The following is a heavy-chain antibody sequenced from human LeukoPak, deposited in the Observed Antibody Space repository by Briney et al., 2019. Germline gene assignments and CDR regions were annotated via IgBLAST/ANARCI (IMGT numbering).Heavy chain of an antibody. CDR2: ITTYNGEK. Sequence: GASVKVSCKASGYTLSEYGISWVRQAPGQGLECVGWITTYNGEKIYSQKFQGRVTMTTDTSSGTYYMELRNLRSDDTAIYYCARDCSNGVCYPRDYWGQGTLVIVSS. CDR3: ARDCSNGVCYPRDY. V-gene: IGHV1-18*01. CDR1: GYTLSEYG. D-gene: IGHD2-8*01. J-gene: IGHJ4*02.